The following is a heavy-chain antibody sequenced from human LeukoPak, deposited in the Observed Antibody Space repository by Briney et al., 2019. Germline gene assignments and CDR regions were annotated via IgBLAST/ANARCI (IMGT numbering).Heavy chain of an antibody. Sequence: PGGSLRRSCAASGFTFCNYPMSWVRQAPGKGLEWASVVSANGISTLYADSVEGRFTISRDNPMNTLYLQMSSLRAEDTAVYYCAKDRGYTTGRDFDYWGQGALVTVSS. CDR1: GFTFCNYP. J-gene: IGHJ4*02. CDR2: VSANGIST. CDR3: AKDRGYTTGRDFDY. D-gene: IGHD3-10*01. V-gene: IGHV3-23*01.